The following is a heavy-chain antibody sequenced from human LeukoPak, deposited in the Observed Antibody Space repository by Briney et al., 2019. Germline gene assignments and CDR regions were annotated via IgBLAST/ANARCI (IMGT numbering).Heavy chain of an antibody. Sequence: GGSLRLSCAASGFTFKSYTMHWVRQAPGKGLQWVAAISDDGINAYYSDSAKGRLTISRDNAKNSLYLQMNSLRAEDTALYHCARDMDSSGYYPPDAFDIWGQGTMVTVSS. D-gene: IGHD3-22*01. CDR2: ISDDGINA. CDR1: GFTFKSYT. CDR3: ARDMDSSGYYPPDAFDI. J-gene: IGHJ3*02. V-gene: IGHV3-30-3*01.